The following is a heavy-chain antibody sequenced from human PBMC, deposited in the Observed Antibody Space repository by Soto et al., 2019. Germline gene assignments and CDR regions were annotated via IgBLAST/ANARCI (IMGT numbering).Heavy chain of an antibody. V-gene: IGHV4-34*01. CDR1: GGSFSGYY. J-gene: IGHJ5*02. Sequence: PSETLSLTCAVYGGSFSGYYWSWIRQPPGKGLEWIGEINHSGSTNYNPSLKSRVTISVDTSKNQFSLKLSSVTAADTAVYYCARGKLPQWFDPWGQGTQVTVSS. CDR3: ARGKLPQWFDP. D-gene: IGHD1-7*01. CDR2: INHSGST.